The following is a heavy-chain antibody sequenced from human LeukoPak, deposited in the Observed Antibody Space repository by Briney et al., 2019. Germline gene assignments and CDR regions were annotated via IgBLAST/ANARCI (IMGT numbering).Heavy chain of an antibody. CDR2: IWYDGSNK. CDR1: GFTFSSYG. V-gene: IGHV3-33*01. D-gene: IGHD3-10*01. CDR3: ARDESGVFDI. Sequence: PGGSLRLSCAASGFTFSSYGMHWVRQAPGKGLEWVAVIWYDGSNKYYADSVKGRFTISRDNAKNSLYLQMNSLRAEDTAVYYCARDESGVFDIWGQGTMVTVSS. J-gene: IGHJ3*02.